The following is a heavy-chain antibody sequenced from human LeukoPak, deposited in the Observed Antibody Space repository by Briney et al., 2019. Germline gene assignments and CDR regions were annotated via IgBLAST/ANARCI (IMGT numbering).Heavy chain of an antibody. CDR1: GFTFSSYS. Sequence: PGGSLRLSCAASGFTFSSYSMNWVRQAPGKGLEWVSSISSSSSYIYYADSVKGRFTISRDNAKDSLSLQVNSLRAEDTAVYYCARTPSGYSYGQRIDYWGQGTLVTVSS. V-gene: IGHV3-21*01. CDR3: ARTPSGYSYGQRIDY. J-gene: IGHJ4*02. CDR2: ISSSSSYI. D-gene: IGHD5-18*01.